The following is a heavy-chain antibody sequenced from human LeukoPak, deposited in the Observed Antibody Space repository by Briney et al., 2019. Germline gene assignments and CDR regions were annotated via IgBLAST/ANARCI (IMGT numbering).Heavy chain of an antibody. J-gene: IGHJ5*02. CDR3: ARGRPEGHIVVVTAIVFSP. V-gene: IGHV3-11*01. Sequence: PGRSLRLSCAASGFTFSDYYMSWIRQAPGKGLEWVSYISSSGSTIYYADSVKGRFTISRDNAKDSLYLQMNSLRAEDTAVYYCARGRPEGHIVVVTAIVFSPWGQGTLVTVSS. D-gene: IGHD2-21*02. CDR2: ISSSGSTI. CDR1: GFTFSDYY.